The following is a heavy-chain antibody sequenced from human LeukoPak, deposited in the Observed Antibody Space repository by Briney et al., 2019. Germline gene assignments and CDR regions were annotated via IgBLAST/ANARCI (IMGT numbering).Heavy chain of an antibody. J-gene: IGHJ4*02. D-gene: IGHD2-15*01. CDR2: IRNKANSCAA. CDR3: TRVGDSFPFDY. Sequence: GGSLRLSCAASGFTFSGSAMHWVRQASGKGLEWVGRIRNKANSCAAAYAASVKGRFTISRDDSKNTAYLQMNSLKTEDTAVYYCTRVGDSFPFDYWGQGTLVTVSS. V-gene: IGHV3-73*01. CDR1: GFTFSGSA.